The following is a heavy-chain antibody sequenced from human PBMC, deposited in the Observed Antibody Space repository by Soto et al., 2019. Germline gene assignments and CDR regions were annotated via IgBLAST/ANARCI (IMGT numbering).Heavy chain of an antibody. CDR2: MNPNSGNT. Sequence: ASVKVSCKASGYTFTGYDINWVRQATGQGLERMGWMNPNSGNTGYAQKFQGRVTMTRNTSISTAYMELSSLRSEDTAVYYCARGVEDSSGYYFDYWGQGTLVTVSS. J-gene: IGHJ4*02. D-gene: IGHD3-22*01. CDR1: GYTFTGYD. CDR3: ARGVEDSSGYYFDY. V-gene: IGHV1-8*01.